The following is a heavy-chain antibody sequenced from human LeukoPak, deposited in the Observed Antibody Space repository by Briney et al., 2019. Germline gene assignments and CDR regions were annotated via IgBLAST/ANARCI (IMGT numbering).Heavy chain of an antibody. Sequence: ASVKVSCKVSGYTLTELSRHWVRQAPGKGLDWMGGFDPEDGETIYAQKFQGRVTMTEDTSTDTAYMELSSLRSEDTAVYYCVGTKFGELFRFDYWGQGTLVTVSS. J-gene: IGHJ4*02. CDR3: VGTKFGELFRFDY. CDR1: GYTLTELS. CDR2: FDPEDGET. D-gene: IGHD3-10*01. V-gene: IGHV1-24*01.